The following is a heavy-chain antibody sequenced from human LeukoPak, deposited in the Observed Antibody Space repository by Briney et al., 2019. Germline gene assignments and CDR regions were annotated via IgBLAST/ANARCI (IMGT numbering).Heavy chain of an antibody. D-gene: IGHD3-22*01. CDR1: GFTLSSSG. CDR3: AKDSYDTTGYYIEGFEY. J-gene: IGHJ4*02. Sequence: GGSLRLACAASGFTLSSSGMHWVRQAPGKGLEWVAFIRYDGSNVHYGDSVKGRFTISGDNSKNTLYLQINSLRAEDTAVYYCAKDSYDTTGYYIEGFEYWGQGTLVTVSS. V-gene: IGHV3-30*02. CDR2: IRYDGSNV.